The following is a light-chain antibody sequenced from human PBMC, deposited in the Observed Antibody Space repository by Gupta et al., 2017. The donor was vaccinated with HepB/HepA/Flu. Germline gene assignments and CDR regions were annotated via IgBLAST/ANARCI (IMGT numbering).Light chain of an antibody. V-gene: IGLV2-11*01. J-gene: IGLJ2*01. CDR1: SSDVGGYNY. Sequence: QSALTQPRSVSGSPGQSVTISCTGSSSDVGGYNYVSWYQQHPGKAPKLMIYDVSNRPSGVPDHFSGSKSGNAASLTISGLQAEDDAEYYCCSYAGSYTVVFGGGTKLTVL. CDR2: DVS. CDR3: CSYAGSYTVV.